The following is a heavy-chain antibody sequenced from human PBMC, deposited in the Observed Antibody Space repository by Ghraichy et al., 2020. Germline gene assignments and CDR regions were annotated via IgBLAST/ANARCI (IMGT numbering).Heavy chain of an antibody. CDR3: AKLGSSSCNYAQSDY. D-gene: IGHD3-22*01. CDR2: IRDSGDST. V-gene: IGHV3-23*01. Sequence: GESLNISCAASGFTFSNYAMRWVRQAPGKGLEWVSAIRDSGDSTYYADSVKGRFTISRDNSKNTLYLEMNSLRADDTAVYYCAKLGSSSCNYAQSDYWGQGTLVTVSS. CDR1: GFTFSNYA. J-gene: IGHJ4*02.